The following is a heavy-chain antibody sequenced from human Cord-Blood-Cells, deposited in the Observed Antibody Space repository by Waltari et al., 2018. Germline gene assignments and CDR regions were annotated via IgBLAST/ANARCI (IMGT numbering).Heavy chain of an antibody. V-gene: IGHV4-34*04. J-gene: IGHJ4*02. CDR2: NKQSGST. CDR1: GGCFSGYY. D-gene: IGHD2-15*01. CDR3: ARGDRYWSGGSWYYFDC. Sequence: QVQLQQWGAGLLKPSETLALTCAVYGGCFSGYYWSWIRQTPGKGLEWTGENKQSGSTNNSPSLKRRGSMSVDTANNQFWLRLGSVTAADTAVYDCARGDRYWSGGSWYYFDCWGQGALVTVSS.